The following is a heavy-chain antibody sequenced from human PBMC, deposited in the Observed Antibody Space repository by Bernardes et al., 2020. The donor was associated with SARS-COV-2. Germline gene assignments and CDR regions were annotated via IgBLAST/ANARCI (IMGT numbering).Heavy chain of an antibody. V-gene: IGHV3-23*01. CDR1: GFSFNRHA. D-gene: IGHD2-21*01. J-gene: IGHJ2*01. Sequence: GGSLRLSCVGSGFSFNRHAMGWVRRAPGRGLEWVSGVAGDVSSISYGDSVKCRFTISKDFSQNIVYLQMNSLTVEDTAVYYCARDYVVGDSLWYFDLWGRGTPVTVSS. CDR2: VAGDVSSI. CDR3: ARDYVVGDSLWYFDL.